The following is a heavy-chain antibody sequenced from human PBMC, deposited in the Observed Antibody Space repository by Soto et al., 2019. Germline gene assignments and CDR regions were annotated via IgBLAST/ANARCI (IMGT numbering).Heavy chain of an antibody. CDR2: IIPIFGTA. J-gene: IGHJ4*02. CDR1: GGTFSSYA. V-gene: IGHV1-69*13. CDR3: ARTGNFGELFSY. Sequence: SVKVSCKASGGTFSSYAISWVRQAPGQGLEWMGGIIPIFGTANYAQKFQGRVTITADESTSTAYMELSSLRSEDTAVYYCARTGNFGELFSYWGQGXLVTVSS. D-gene: IGHD3-10*01.